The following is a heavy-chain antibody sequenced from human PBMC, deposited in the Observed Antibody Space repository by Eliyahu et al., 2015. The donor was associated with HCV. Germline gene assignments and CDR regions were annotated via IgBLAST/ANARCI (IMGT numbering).Heavy chain of an antibody. D-gene: IGHD6-13*01. J-gene: IGHJ4*02. CDR2: IYPGDSDI. CDR3: ARQPRGGFSWYKGIDH. Sequence: EVQLVQSGAEXXKPGESLKICCXGSGXSXTSXWIGWVRQMPGKGLEWMGTIYPGDSDIRYSPPFQGQVTISADKSISTAYLQWSSLKASDTAMYYCARQPRGGFSWYKGIDHWGQGTLVTVSS. V-gene: IGHV5-51*01. CDR1: GXSXTSXW.